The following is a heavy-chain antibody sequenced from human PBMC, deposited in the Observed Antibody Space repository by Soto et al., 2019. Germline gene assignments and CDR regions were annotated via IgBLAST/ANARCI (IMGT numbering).Heavy chain of an antibody. D-gene: IGHD3-22*01. V-gene: IGHV3-23*01. CDR3: AKERRYYDSSGYPRGHFDY. Sequence: PXGPLILSCASSGFTCSTAAMSWVRQAPGKGLEWVSAISGSGGSTYYADSVKGRFTISRDNSKNTLYLQMNSLRAEDTAVYYCAKERRYYDSSGYPRGHFDYSGQGRLVTVSS. J-gene: IGHJ4*02. CDR1: GFTCSTAA. CDR2: ISGSGGST.